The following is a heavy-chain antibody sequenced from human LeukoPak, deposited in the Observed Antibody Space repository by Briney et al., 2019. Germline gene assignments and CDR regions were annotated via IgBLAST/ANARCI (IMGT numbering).Heavy chain of an antibody. CDR3: AAAPVTMMVT. Sequence: ASVKVSCKASGYTFGTHWMHWVRQAPGQGLEWMGIINPSGDFRSYAQKFQERVTITRDMSTSTAYMELSSLRSEDTAVYYCAAAPVTMMVTWGQGTLVTVSS. V-gene: IGHV1-46*01. CDR2: INPSGDFR. CDR1: GYTFGTHW. J-gene: IGHJ4*02. D-gene: IGHD3-22*01.